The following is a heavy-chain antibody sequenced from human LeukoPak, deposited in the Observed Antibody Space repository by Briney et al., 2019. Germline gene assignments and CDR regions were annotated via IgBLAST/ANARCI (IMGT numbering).Heavy chain of an antibody. V-gene: IGHV1-69*13. CDR3: VRDRLSRAYCGHDCYSAAFDY. CDR2: IIPIFGTA. D-gene: IGHD2-21*02. Sequence: WASVKVSCKASGGTFSSYAISWVRQAPGQGLEWMGGIIPIFGTANYAQKFQGRVTITADESTSTAYMELSSLRPEDTAVYYCVRDRLSRAYCGHDCYSAAFDYWGQGTLVTVSS. J-gene: IGHJ4*02. CDR1: GGTFSSYA.